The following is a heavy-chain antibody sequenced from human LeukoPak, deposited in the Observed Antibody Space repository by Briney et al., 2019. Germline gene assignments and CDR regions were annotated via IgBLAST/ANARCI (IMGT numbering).Heavy chain of an antibody. J-gene: IGHJ5*02. CDR2: IRSSSET. CDR3: ARDAGNSGYGCDL. CDR1: GFTFSSYA. Sequence: GGSLRLSCAASGFTFSSYAMNWVRQAPGKGLEWVSHIRSSSETFYADSVKGRFTISRDNARNSLYLQMNNLRGEDTAIYYCARDAGNSGYGCDLWGQGTLVTVSS. D-gene: IGHD5-12*01. V-gene: IGHV3-48*01.